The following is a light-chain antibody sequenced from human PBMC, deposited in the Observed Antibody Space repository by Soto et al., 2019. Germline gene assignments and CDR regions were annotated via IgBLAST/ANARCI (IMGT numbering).Light chain of an antibody. CDR1: SSDVGGYNY. J-gene: IGLJ2*01. Sequence: QSAWTHLASVSGSPGRSLTISAPETSSDVGGYNYVSWYQQHPGTAPKLMIYDVSNRPSGVSNRFSGSKSGNTASLTISGLQAEDEADYYCSSYTSSSTQVFGGGTKLTVL. V-gene: IGLV2-14*01. CDR2: DVS. CDR3: SSYTSSSTQV.